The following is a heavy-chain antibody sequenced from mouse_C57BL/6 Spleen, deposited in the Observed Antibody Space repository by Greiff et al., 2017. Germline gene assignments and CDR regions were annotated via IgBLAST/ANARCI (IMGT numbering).Heavy chain of an antibody. J-gene: IGHJ1*03. CDR2: IRDKANGYTT. CDR3: ARYDYYGSSYYFDV. Sequence: EVKLMESGGGLVQPGGSLSLSCAASGFTFTDYYMSWVRQPPGKALEWLGFIRDKANGYTTEYSASVKGRFTISRDNSQSILYLQMNALRAEDSATYYCARYDYYGSSYYFDVWGTGTTVTVAS. CDR1: GFTFTDYY. D-gene: IGHD1-1*01. V-gene: IGHV7-3*01.